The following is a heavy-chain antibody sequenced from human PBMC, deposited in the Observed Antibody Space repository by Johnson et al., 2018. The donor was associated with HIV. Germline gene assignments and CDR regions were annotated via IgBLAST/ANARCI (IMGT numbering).Heavy chain of an antibody. CDR2: I. D-gene: IGHD1-26*01. CDR3: AKDEGGSYSQDAFDI. Sequence: IGYADSVKGRFTISRDNAKNSLYLQMNSLRAEDTALYYCAKDEGGSYSQDAFDIWGQGTMVTVSS. J-gene: IGHJ3*02. V-gene: IGHV3-9*01.